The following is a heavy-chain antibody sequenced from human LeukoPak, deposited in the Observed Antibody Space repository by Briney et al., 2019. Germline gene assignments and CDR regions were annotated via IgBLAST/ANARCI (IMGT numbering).Heavy chain of an antibody. J-gene: IGHJ5*02. Sequence: ASVKVSCKASGFTFTSSAMQWVRQAPGQGLEWMGWISAYNGNTNYAQKLQGRVTMTTDTSTSTAYMELRSLRSDDTAVYYCARWRVTVNWFDPWGQGTLVTVSS. CDR1: GFTFTSSA. V-gene: IGHV1-18*01. CDR3: ARWRVTVNWFDP. CDR2: ISAYNGNT. D-gene: IGHD2-21*02.